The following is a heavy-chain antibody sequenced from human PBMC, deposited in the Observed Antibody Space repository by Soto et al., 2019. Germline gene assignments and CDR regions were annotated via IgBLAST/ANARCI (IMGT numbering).Heavy chain of an antibody. CDR3: ARVGGSYSGYAFDI. CDR1: GGSISSGGYY. Sequence: PSETLSLTCTVSGGSISSGGYYWSWIRQHPGKGLEWIGYIYYSGSTYYNPSLKSRVTISVDTSKNQFSLKLSSVAAADTAVYYCARVGGSYSGYAFDIWGQGTMVTVS. V-gene: IGHV4-31*03. J-gene: IGHJ3*02. D-gene: IGHD1-26*01. CDR2: IYYSGST.